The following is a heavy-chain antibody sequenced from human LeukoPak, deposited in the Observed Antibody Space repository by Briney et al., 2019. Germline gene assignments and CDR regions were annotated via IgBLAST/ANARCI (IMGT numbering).Heavy chain of an antibody. CDR2: IKKDGTEK. J-gene: IGHJ4*02. Sequence: GGSLRLSCAASGFTFSNYWMTWVRQAPGKGLEWVANIKKDGTEKYYVDSVRGRFTISRDNAKNSLYLQMNSLRAEDTAVYYCARRNYVFDYWGQGTLVTVSS. CDR1: GFTFSNYW. CDR3: ARRNYVFDY. V-gene: IGHV3-7*01. D-gene: IGHD4-11*01.